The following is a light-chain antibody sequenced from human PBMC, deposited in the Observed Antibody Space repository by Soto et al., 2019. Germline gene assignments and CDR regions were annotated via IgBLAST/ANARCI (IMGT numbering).Light chain of an antibody. Sequence: DIQMTQSPSSLSASVGDRVTITCRASQSISSYLNWYQQIPGKAPKLLIYAASSLQSGVPSRFSGSGSGTDFTLTISSLQPEDFATYYFQQSYSIPLTFGPGTQVDIK. CDR2: AAS. J-gene: IGKJ3*01. CDR3: QQSYSIPLT. CDR1: QSISSY. V-gene: IGKV1-39*01.